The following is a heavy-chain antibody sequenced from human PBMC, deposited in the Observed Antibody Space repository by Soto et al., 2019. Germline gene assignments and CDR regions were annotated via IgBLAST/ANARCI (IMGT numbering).Heavy chain of an antibody. V-gene: IGHV4-59*01. CDR2: IYYSGST. CDR1: GGSISSYY. D-gene: IGHD6-13*01. J-gene: IGHJ6*02. CDR3: ARSNGGIAAAGYYYYGMDA. Sequence: SETLSLTCTVSGGSISSYYWSWIRQPPGKGLEWIGYIYYSGSTNYNPSLKSRVTISVDTSKNQFSLKLSSVTAADTAVYYCARSNGGIAAAGYYYYGMDAWGQGTTVTVSS.